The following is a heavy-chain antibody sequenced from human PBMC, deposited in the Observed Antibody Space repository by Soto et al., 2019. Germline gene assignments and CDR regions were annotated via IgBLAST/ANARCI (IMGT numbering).Heavy chain of an antibody. Sequence: QSGGSLRLSCTASGFTFGDYAMSWFRQAPGKGLEWVGFIRSKAYGGTTEYAASVKGRFTISRDDSKSIAYLQMNSLKTEDTAVYYCTRGYCSSTSCYRYGMDVWGQGTTVTVAS. D-gene: IGHD2-2*02. V-gene: IGHV3-49*03. CDR2: IRSKAYGGTT. CDR1: GFTFGDYA. CDR3: TRGYCSSTSCYRYGMDV. J-gene: IGHJ6*02.